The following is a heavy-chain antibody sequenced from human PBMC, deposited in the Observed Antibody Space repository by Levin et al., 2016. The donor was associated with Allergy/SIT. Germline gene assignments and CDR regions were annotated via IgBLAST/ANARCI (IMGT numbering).Heavy chain of an antibody. D-gene: IGHD3-22*01. V-gene: IGHV3-23*01. J-gene: IGHJ6*02. CDR3: AKDLDGSGYYRLDYYYYGMDV. CDR2: ISGSGGST. Sequence: WIRQPPGKGLEWVSAISGSGGSTYYADSVKGRFTISRDNSKNTLYLQMNSLRAEDTAVYYCAKDLDGSGYYRLDYYYYGMDVWGQGTTVTVSS.